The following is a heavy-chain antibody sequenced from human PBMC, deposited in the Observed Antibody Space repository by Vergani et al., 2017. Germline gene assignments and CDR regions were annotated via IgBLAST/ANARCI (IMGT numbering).Heavy chain of an antibody. J-gene: IGHJ6*02. CDR1: GYSFTSYW. CDR2: IYPGDSDT. D-gene: IGHD2-2*01. V-gene: IGHV5-51*01. Sequence: EVQLVQSGAEVKKPGESLKISCKGSGYSFTSYWIGWVRQMPGKGVEWMGIIYPGDSDTRYSPSFQGQVTISADKSISTAYLQWSSLKASDTAMYDCAGLRVIVGVPAAVFGMDVWGQGTTVTVSS. CDR3: AGLRVIVGVPAAVFGMDV.